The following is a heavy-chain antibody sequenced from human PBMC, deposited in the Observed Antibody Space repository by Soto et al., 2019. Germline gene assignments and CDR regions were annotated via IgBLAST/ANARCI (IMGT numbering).Heavy chain of an antibody. V-gene: IGHV1-2*02. CDR2: INPNSGGT. Sequence: ASVKVSCKASGYTFTGYYMHWVRQAPGQGLEWMGWINPNSGGTNYAQKFQGRVTMTRDTSISTAYMELSRLRSDDTAVYYCARFGDSSGYLSWALTSWLWGRGTLVTVSS. J-gene: IGHJ2*01. CDR1: GYTFTGYY. D-gene: IGHD3-22*01. CDR3: ARFGDSSGYLSWALTSWL.